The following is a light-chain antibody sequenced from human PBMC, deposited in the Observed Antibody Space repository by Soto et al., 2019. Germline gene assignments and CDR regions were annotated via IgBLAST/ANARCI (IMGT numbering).Light chain of an antibody. CDR2: DAF. CDR1: QRLSASD. Sequence: EIVLTQSPGTLSLSPGQRATLSCRASQRLSASDIAWYQQKFGQAPRLLIYDAFSRATGIPDRFSASGSGTDFTLTISRLEPEDSAVYYCQQYGGSRLITFGQGTRLEIK. V-gene: IGKV3-20*01. CDR3: QQYGGSRLIT. J-gene: IGKJ5*01.